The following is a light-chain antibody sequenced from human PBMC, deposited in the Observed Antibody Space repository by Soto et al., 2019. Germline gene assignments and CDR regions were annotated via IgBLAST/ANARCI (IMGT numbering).Light chain of an antibody. J-gene: IGLJ1*01. V-gene: IGLV2-14*01. CDR1: SSDVGAYNY. CDR2: EVS. CDR3: SSKRTTASLV. Sequence: QSALTQPASVSGSPGQTITISCTGTSSDVGAYNYVSWYQQHPGKAPKLMIYEVSNRPSGVSDRFSGSKSGNPASLTISGLQAADEADYYCSSKRTTASLVFGTGTKVTVL.